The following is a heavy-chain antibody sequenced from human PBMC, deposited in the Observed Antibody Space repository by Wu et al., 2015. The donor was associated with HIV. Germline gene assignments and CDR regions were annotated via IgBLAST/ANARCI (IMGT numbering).Heavy chain of an antibody. Sequence: QVQLVQSGAEVKKPGSSVKVSCKASGGTLRDYAISWVRQAPGQGLEWMGGISPRFGTAHYAQQFQGRVTITADDSSTTVYMDLSSLRSERHGLSITCARGQGGYFDTRGYYYAGVSWFDPGAREPWSPSPQ. J-gene: IGHJ5*02. CDR2: ISPRFGTA. CDR1: GGTLRDYA. V-gene: IGHV1-69*12. D-gene: IGHD3-22*01. CDR3: ARGQGGYFDTRGYYYAGVSWFDP.